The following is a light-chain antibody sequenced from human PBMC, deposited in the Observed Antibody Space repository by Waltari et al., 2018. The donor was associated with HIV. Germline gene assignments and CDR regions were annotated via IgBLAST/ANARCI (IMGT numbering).Light chain of an antibody. CDR2: SAS. CDR1: QSVFDTSDNKNH. J-gene: IGKJ2*01. CDR3: QQYFTTPLYT. V-gene: IGKV4-1*01. Sequence: DFVLTQSPDSLAVSLVERATIDCQSSQSVFDTSDNKNHLAWYQQKPGQPPKLLIYSASTRESGVPDRFSGSVSETDFTLTISSLQAEDVAVYYCQQYFTTPLYTFGQGTKVEIK.